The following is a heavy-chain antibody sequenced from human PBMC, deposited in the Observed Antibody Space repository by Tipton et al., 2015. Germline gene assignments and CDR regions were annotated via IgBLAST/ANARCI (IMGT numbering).Heavy chain of an antibody. CDR1: DGSMTGYY. J-gene: IGHJ4*02. Sequence: TLSLTCTVSDGSMTGYYWNWVRQSPGKGLEWIGYIRNRLYTFYNPSLESRVTISVDTSKSQFSLRLASVTAADTAVYYCACQDYDILTRDYQTVDYWGQGTLVTVSS. CDR2: IRNRLYT. CDR3: ACQDYDILTRDYQTVDY. V-gene: IGHV4-59*07. D-gene: IGHD3-9*01.